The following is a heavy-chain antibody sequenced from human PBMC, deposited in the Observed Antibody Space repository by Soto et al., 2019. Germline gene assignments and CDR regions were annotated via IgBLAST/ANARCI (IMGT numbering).Heavy chain of an antibody. V-gene: IGHV3-9*01. CDR2: ISWNSGSI. CDR3: AKDIYSFVYLAAPPRPAIYS. Sequence: GGSLRLSCAASGFTFDDYAMHWVRQAPGKGLEWVSGISWNSGSIGYADSVKGRFTISRDNAKNSLYLQMNSLRAEDTALYYCAKDIYSFVYLAAPPRPAIYSRAQRNLLTVSA. CDR1: GFTFDDYA. D-gene: IGHD6-6*01. J-gene: IGHJ5*01.